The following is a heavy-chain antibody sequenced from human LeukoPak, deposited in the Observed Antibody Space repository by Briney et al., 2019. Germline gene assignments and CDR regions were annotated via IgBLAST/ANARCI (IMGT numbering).Heavy chain of an antibody. J-gene: IGHJ4*01. D-gene: IGHD2-21*02. CDR1: GFTFTNFW. Sequence: PGGSLRPSCAASGFTFTNFWMNWVRQTPGKGLMWVSRIQTDGSTRYAESVKGRFTISRDNAKNTLYLQMNSLRAEDTAVYYCARELPREVTLDYWGQGTLVTVSP. CDR3: ARELPREVTLDY. CDR2: IQTDGST. V-gene: IGHV3-74*01.